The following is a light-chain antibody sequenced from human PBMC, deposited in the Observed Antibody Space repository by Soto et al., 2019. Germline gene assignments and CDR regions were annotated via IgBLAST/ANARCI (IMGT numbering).Light chain of an antibody. CDR3: CSYTRSYTWV. V-gene: IGLV2-14*01. Sequence: QSALTQPASVSGSPRQSITISCTGTSSDVGDGDFVSWYQQRPGNAPKLMIYKVSNRPSGVSNRFSGSKSGNTASLTISGLHAEDGADYYCCSYTRSYTWVFGGGTKVTVL. J-gene: IGLJ3*02. CDR1: SSDVGDGDF. CDR2: KVS.